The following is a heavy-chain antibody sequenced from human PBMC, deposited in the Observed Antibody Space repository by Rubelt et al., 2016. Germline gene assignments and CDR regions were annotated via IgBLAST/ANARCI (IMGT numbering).Heavy chain of an antibody. CDR3: ARDTRGILTGYYGPYDFDY. J-gene: IGHJ4*02. CDR1: GFTFSSYS. Sequence: QLVESGGGLVQPGGSLRLSCAASGFTFSSYSMNWVRQAPGKGLEWVSYIGTSTSTIYSADSVKGRFTISRDNAKHSLYLQMNSLRAEDTAVYYCARDTRGILTGYYGPYDFDYWGQGTLVTVSS. D-gene: IGHD3-9*01. V-gene: IGHV3-48*01. CDR2: IGTSTSTI.